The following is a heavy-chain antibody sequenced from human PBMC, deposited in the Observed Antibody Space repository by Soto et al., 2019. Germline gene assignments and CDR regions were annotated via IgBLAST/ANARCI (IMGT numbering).Heavy chain of an antibody. CDR1: GYTLTSYG. J-gene: IGHJ3*02. V-gene: IGHV1-18*01. Sequence: ASVKVSCKASGYTLTSYGISWVRQAPGQGLEWMGWISAYNGNTNYAQKLQGRVTMTTDTSTSTAYMELRSLRSDDTAVYYCARGYDILTGYRVVGAFDIWGQGTMVTVSS. CDR3: ARGYDILTGYRVVGAFDI. D-gene: IGHD3-9*01. CDR2: ISAYNGNT.